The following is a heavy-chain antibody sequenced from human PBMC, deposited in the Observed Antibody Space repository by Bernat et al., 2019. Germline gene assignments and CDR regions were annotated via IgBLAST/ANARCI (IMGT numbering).Heavy chain of an antibody. D-gene: IGHD3-3*01. Sequence: QVQLVESGGGVVQPGWSLRLSCAESGFTFSSNGMHWVRQAPGKGLEWVAFIQYDGNNEYYADSVKGRFTISRDNSKNTLYLQMNSLTVEDMAVYYCTKDRRAILETWGQGTMVTVSS. CDR2: IQYDGNNE. CDR1: GFTFSSNG. CDR3: TKDRRAILET. J-gene: IGHJ3*01. V-gene: IGHV3-30*02.